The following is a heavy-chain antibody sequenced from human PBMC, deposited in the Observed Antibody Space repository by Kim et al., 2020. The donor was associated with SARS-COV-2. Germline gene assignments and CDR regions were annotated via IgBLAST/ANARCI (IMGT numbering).Heavy chain of an antibody. Sequence: SETLSLTCAVYGGSFSGYYWSWIRQPPGKGLEWIGEINHSGSTNYNPSLKSRVTISVDTSKNQFSLKLSSVTAADTAVYYCARGGRAAALLRILVRVNWFDPWGQGTLVTVSS. J-gene: IGHJ5*02. D-gene: IGHD6-13*01. CDR2: INHSGST. V-gene: IGHV4-34*01. CDR1: GGSFSGYY. CDR3: ARGGRAAALLRILVRVNWFDP.